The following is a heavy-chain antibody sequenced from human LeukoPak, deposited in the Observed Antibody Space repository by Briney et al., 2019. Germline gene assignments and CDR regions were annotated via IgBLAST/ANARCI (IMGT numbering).Heavy chain of an antibody. V-gene: IGHV3-21*01. CDR1: GFTFSSYS. Sequence: GGSLRLSCAASGFTFSSYSMNWVRQAPGKGLEWVSSISSSSNYIYYADSLKGRFTISRDNAKNSLYLQINSLRAEDTAVYYCARLRTIAVPDKDLDYWGQGTLVTVSS. CDR2: ISSSSNYI. D-gene: IGHD6-19*01. CDR3: ARLRTIAVPDKDLDY. J-gene: IGHJ4*02.